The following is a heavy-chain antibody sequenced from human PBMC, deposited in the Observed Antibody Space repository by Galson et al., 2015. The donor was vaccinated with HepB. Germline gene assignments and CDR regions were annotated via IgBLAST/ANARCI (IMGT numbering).Heavy chain of an antibody. CDR1: GGTFSSYT. J-gene: IGHJ4*02. Sequence: SVKVSCKASGGTFSSYTISWVRQAPGQGLEWMGRIIPILGIANYAQKFQGRVTITADKSTSTAYMELSSLRSEDTAVYYCARDRYPSGWYLDYWGQGTLVTVSS. D-gene: IGHD1-1*01. CDR2: IIPILGIA. CDR3: ARDRYPSGWYLDY. V-gene: IGHV1-69*04.